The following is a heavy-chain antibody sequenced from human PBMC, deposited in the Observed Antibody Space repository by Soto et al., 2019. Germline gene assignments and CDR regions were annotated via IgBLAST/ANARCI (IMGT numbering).Heavy chain of an antibody. CDR3: ARVDYSNYAAYGMDV. D-gene: IGHD4-4*01. V-gene: IGHV3-74*01. CDR1: GFTFSSAW. CDR2: MNSDGSST. J-gene: IGHJ6*02. Sequence: GGSLRLSCVASGFTFSSAWMDWVRQAPGKGLVWVSRMNSDGSSTTYADPVKGRFTISRDNAKNTLYLQMNSLRADDTAVYYCARVDYSNYAAYGMDVWGQGXTVTVSS.